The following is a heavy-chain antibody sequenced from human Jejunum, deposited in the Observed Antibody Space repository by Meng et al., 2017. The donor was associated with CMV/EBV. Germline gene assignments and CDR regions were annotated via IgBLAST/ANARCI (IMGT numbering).Heavy chain of an antibody. V-gene: IGHV3-74*01. Sequence: FILSSSWMPSVLPFPGKGLVWVPPIQADGSSSTYAVSVKGRFTISRDTAKNTLYLQMDSLRADDTAVYYCVRDAGRGDGYNYLGYFDYWGQGTLVTVSS. CDR3: VRDAGRGDGYNYLGYFDY. J-gene: IGHJ4*02. D-gene: IGHD5-24*01. CDR2: IQADGSSS. CDR1: FILSSSW.